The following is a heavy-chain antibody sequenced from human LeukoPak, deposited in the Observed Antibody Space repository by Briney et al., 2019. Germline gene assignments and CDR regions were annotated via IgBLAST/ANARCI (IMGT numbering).Heavy chain of an antibody. D-gene: IGHD3-22*01. CDR3: ASTHSSGYYQIWYYYGMDV. CDR2: IYYSGST. J-gene: IGHJ6*02. CDR1: GGSISSSSYY. V-gene: IGHV4-39*01. Sequence: SETLSLTCTVSGGSISSSSYYWGWIRQPPGKGLEWLGSIYYSGSTYYNPSLKSRVTISVDTSKNQFSLKLSSVTAADTAVYYCASTHSSGYYQIWYYYGMDVWGQGTTVTVSS.